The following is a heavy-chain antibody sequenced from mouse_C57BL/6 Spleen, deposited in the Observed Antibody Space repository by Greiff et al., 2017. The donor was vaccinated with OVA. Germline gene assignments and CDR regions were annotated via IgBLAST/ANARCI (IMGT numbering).Heavy chain of an antibody. CDR2: ISYSGST. CDR3: ARDENYGSSYDWYFDV. D-gene: IGHD1-1*01. Sequence: EVKLQESGPGMVKPSQSLSLTCTVTGYSITSGYDWHWIRHFPGNKLEWMGYISYSGSTNYNPSLKSRISITHDTSKNHFFLKLNSVTTEDTATYYCARDENYGSSYDWYFDVWGTGTTVTVSS. J-gene: IGHJ1*03. V-gene: IGHV3-1*01. CDR1: GYSITSGYD.